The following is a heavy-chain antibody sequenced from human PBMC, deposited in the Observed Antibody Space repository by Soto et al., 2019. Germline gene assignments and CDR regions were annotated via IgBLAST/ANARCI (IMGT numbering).Heavy chain of an antibody. J-gene: IGHJ4*02. V-gene: IGHV4-30-4*01. CDR3: ASLDLKYYYDSSGYSYYFDY. Sequence: PSETLSLTCTVSGGSISSGDYYWSWIRQPPGKGLEWIGYIYYSGSTYYNPSLKSRVTISVDTSKNQFSLKLSSVTAADTAVYYCASLDLKYYYDSSGYSYYFDYWGQGTLVTVSS. CDR2: IYYSGST. D-gene: IGHD3-22*01. CDR1: GGSISSGDYY.